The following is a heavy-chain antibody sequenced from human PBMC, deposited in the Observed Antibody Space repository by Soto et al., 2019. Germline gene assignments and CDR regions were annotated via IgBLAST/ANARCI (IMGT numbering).Heavy chain of an antibody. CDR2: ISRGSRFL. D-gene: IGHD3-10*01. V-gene: IGHV3-21*02. CDR1: GFNFEVYS. Sequence: EVKLVESGGGLVKPGESLRLSCEASGFNFEVYSMNWVRQTPVKGLEWVSSISRGSRFLHYADSIKGRFTISRDDAESSLHLQIDSLRAEDTAVYFCARDFFGSGPDYYLDVWGTGTTVTVS. CDR3: ARDFFGSGPDYYLDV. J-gene: IGHJ6*03.